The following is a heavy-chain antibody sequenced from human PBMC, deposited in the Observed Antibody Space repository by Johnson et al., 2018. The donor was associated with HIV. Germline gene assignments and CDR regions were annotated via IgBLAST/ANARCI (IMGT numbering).Heavy chain of an antibody. J-gene: IGHJ3*02. D-gene: IGHD6-19*01. CDR1: GFTVSSNY. V-gene: IGHV3-53*01. Sequence: MQLVESGGGLIQPGGSLRLSCAASGFTVSSNYMSWVRQAPGKGLEWVSIIYGGGSTYYADSVKGRFTISRDNSKNTLYLQMNSLRAEDTAVYYCARGGYSSGWIYAFDIWGQGTMVTVSS. CDR3: ARGGYSSGWIYAFDI. CDR2: IYGGGST.